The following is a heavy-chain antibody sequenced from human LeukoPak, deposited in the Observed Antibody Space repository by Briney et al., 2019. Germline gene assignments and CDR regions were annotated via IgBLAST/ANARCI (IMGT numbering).Heavy chain of an antibody. D-gene: IGHD3-10*01. Sequence: GGSLRLSCAASGFTFSDQRMNWVRQAPGKGLEWVSSISANSLHIFYADSVKGRFTISRDNAKNSLYLQMNNLRVEDTAVYYCVGPDSQFDCWGQGTLVTVS. CDR3: VGPDSQFDC. CDR1: GFTFSDQR. V-gene: IGHV3-21*01. CDR2: ISANSLHI. J-gene: IGHJ4*02.